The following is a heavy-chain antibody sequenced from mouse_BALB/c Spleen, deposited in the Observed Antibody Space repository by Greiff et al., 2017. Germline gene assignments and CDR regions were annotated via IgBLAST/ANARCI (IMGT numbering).Heavy chain of an antibody. J-gene: IGHJ1*01. CDR1: GYTFTSYW. Sequence: ELVRPGVSVKLSCKASGYTFTSYWINWIKQRPGQGLEWIGRIAPGSGSTYYNEMFKGKATLTVDTSSSTAYIQLSSLSSEDSAVYFCARYDYDGDWYFDVWGAGTTVTVSS. CDR2: IAPGSGST. V-gene: IGHV1S41*01. D-gene: IGHD2-4*01. CDR3: ARYDYDGDWYFDV.